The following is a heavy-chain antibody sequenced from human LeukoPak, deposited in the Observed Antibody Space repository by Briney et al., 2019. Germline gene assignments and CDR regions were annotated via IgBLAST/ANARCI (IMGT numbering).Heavy chain of an antibody. CDR1: GGSISSGSYY. V-gene: IGHV4-61*01. CDR3: AWNGDYSIGYNY. CDR2: IYYSGST. D-gene: IGHD4-11*01. Sequence: NPSQTLSLTCTVSGGSISSGSYYWSWIRQPPGKGLEWIGYIYYSGSTNYNPSLKSRVTISVDTSKNQFSLKLSSVTAADTAVYYCAWNGDYSIGYNYWGQGTLVTVSS. J-gene: IGHJ4*02.